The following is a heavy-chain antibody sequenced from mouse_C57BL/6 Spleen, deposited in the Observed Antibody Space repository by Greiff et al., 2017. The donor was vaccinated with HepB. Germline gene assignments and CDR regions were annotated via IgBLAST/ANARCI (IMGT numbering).Heavy chain of an antibody. D-gene: IGHD2-4*01. J-gene: IGHJ2*01. CDR3: ARDQGLRRGYYFDY. Sequence: EVQGVESGGGLVKPGGSLKLSCAASGFTFSSYAMSWVRQTPEKRLEWVATISDGGSYTYYPDNVKGRFAMSRDNAKNNLYLQMSHLKSEDTAMYYCARDQGLRRGYYFDYWGQGTTLTVSS. CDR1: GFTFSSYA. V-gene: IGHV5-4*01. CDR2: ISDGGSYT.